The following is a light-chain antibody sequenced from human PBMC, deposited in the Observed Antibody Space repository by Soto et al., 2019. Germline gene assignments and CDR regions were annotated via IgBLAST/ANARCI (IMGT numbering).Light chain of an antibody. J-gene: IGLJ2*01. CDR2: DTS. CDR1: TGPVTSGHW. V-gene: IGLV7-46*01. CDR3: FLSYSGARPVV. Sequence: QAVVTQEPSLTVSPVGTVTLTCYSSTGPVTSGHWPYWLQQKPGQAPRTLIYDTSKKHSWTPARFSGSLLGGKAALTLSGAQPEDEADYYCFLSYSGARPVVFGGGTKVTVL.